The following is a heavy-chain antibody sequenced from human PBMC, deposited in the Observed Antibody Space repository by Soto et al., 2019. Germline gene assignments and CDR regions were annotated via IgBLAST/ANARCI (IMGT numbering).Heavy chain of an antibody. J-gene: IGHJ4*02. CDR3: ARAPHYGASFDH. D-gene: IGHD4-17*01. V-gene: IGHV4-4*02. CDR2: IYHSGST. Sequence: QVHLQESGPGLVKPSETLSLTCAVSGGSISSSNWWTWVRQPPGKWLEWIGEIYHSGSTNYNPSLKSRVTISLDKSKNQFSLTLTSVTAADTAVYFCARAPHYGASFDHWGQGTLVTVSS. CDR1: GGSISSSNW.